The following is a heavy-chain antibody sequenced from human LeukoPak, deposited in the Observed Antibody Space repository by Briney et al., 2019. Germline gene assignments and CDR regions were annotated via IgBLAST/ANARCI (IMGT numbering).Heavy chain of an antibody. CDR3: SKWGDYDVLTGYYDSDF. CDR2: IVGSGGST. D-gene: IGHD3-9*01. V-gene: IGHV3-23*01. Sequence: GGSLRLSCAASGFTFSNYAMSWGRQAPGKGLEWVSAIVGSGGSTYYADSVKGRFSISRGNSKNTLFLQMNGLRVEDTALYYCSKWGDYDVLTGYYDSDFWGQGTLVTVSS. J-gene: IGHJ4*02. CDR1: GFTFSNYA.